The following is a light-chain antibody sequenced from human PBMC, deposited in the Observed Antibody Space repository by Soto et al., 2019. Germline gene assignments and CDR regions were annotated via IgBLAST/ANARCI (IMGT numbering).Light chain of an antibody. V-gene: IGKV1-33*01. CDR3: QQYENVPFT. CDR1: QDINNC. Sequence: DIQMTQSPSSLSASVGDRVTITCQASQDINNCLNWYQQKPGKAPKLLIYDVSNLERGVPSRFSGGGSRTDFTFTISSLQPEDIATYFCQQYENVPFTFGPGTKVDIK. CDR2: DVS. J-gene: IGKJ3*01.